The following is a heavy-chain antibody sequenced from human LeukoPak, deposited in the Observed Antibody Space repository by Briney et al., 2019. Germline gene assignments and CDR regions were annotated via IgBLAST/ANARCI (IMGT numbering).Heavy chain of an antibody. CDR2: GGST. V-gene: IGHV1-46*01. D-gene: IGHD6-19*01. J-gene: IGHJ6*02. CDR3: ARYEAVAGNYYYYGMDV. Sequence: GGSTSYAQKFQGRVTMTRDTSTSTVYMELSSLRSEDTAVYYCARYEAVAGNYYYYGMDVWGQGTTVTVSS.